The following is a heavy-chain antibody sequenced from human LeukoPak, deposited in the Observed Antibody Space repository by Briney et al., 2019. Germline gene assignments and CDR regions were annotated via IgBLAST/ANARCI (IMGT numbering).Heavy chain of an antibody. CDR3: ARDQARTTTWYLYMNF. J-gene: IGHJ4*02. Sequence: ASVKVSCKASGYTFTGYYIHWVRQAPGQGLEWMGRIDPDSCVTNSAQKFQARFTMTRDTSITTAYMELSGLRSDDTAVYYCARDQARTTTWYLYMNFWGQGTLVTVSS. V-gene: IGHV1-2*06. D-gene: IGHD3/OR15-3a*01. CDR2: IDPDSCVT. CDR1: GYTFTGYY.